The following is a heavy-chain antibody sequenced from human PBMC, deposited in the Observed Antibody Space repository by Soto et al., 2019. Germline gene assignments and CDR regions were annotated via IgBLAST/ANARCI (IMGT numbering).Heavy chain of an antibody. V-gene: IGHV3-30-3*01. CDR2: ISYDGSNK. CDR1: GFTFSSYA. J-gene: IGHJ4*02. Sequence: GGSLRLSCAASGFTFSSYAMHWVRQAPGKGLEWVAVISYDGSNKYYADSVKGRFTISRDNSKNTLYLQMNSLRAEDTAVYYCARGESMAAAGTSYKWGQGTLVTVSS. CDR3: ARGESMAAAGTSYK. D-gene: IGHD6-13*01.